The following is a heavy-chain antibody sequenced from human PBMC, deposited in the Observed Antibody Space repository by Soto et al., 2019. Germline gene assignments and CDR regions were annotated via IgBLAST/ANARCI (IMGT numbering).Heavy chain of an antibody. V-gene: IGHV4-59*01. CDR2: IYYSGST. CDR3: ARGPYCSGGSCRNGMDV. Sequence: SETLSLTCTVSGCSISSYYWSWIRQPPGKGLEWIGYIYYSGSTNYNPSLKSRVTISVDTSKNQFSLKLSSVTAADTAVYYCARGPYCSGGSCRNGMDVWGQGTTVTVSS. J-gene: IGHJ6*02. CDR1: GCSISSYY. D-gene: IGHD2-15*01.